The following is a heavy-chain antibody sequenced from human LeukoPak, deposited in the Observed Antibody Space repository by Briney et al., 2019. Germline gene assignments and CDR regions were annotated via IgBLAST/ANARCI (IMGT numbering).Heavy chain of an antibody. D-gene: IGHD3-10*01. CDR2: ISSSGSTI. CDR1: GFTFSSYE. J-gene: IGHJ3*02. V-gene: IGHV3-48*03. CDR3: VKDHYGSGTYYGYAFDI. Sequence: PGGSLRLSCAASGFTFSSYEMNWVRQAPGKGLEWVSYISSSGSTIYYADSVKGRFTISRDNAKNTLYLQMNSLRDEDTAVYYCVKDHYGSGTYYGYAFDIWGQGTMVTVSS.